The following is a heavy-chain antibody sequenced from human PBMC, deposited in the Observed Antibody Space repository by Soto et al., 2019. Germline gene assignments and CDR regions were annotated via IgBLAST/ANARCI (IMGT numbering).Heavy chain of an antibody. CDR2: IIPILGIA. D-gene: IGHD6-19*01. J-gene: IGHJ6*03. CDR1: GGTFSSYT. CDR3: ARDLGSSGWYRWDYYYMDV. Sequence: ASVKVSCKASGGTFSSYTISWVRQAPGQGLEWMGRIIPILGIANYAQKFQGRVTITADKSTSTAYMELSSLRSEDTAVYYCARDLGSSGWYRWDYYYMDVWGKGTTVTVSS. V-gene: IGHV1-69*04.